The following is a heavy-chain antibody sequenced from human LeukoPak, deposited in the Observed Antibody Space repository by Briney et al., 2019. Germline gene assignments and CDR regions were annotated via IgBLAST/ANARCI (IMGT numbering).Heavy chain of an antibody. J-gene: IGHJ3*02. CDR3: ATDGVAGVRRAQGAFDI. CDR2: ISGYKGNT. D-gene: IGHD2-15*01. CDR1: GYSFISYG. V-gene: IGHV1-18*01. Sequence: ASVKVSCKASGYSFISYGISWVRQAPGQGLEWMGWISGYKGNTNHAQKFQGRVTMTIDTSTSTAYMELRSLRSDDTAVYYCATDGVAGVRRAQGAFDIWGQGTMVTVSS.